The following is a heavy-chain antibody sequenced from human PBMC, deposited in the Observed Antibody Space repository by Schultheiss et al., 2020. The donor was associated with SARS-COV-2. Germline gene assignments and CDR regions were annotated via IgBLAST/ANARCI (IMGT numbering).Heavy chain of an antibody. D-gene: IGHD2-15*01. Sequence: SETLSLTCAVYGGSFSGYYWSWIRQPPGKGLEWIGEINHSGSTNYNPSLKSRVTISVDTSKNQFSLKLSSVTAADTAVYYCARVSASLGYCSGGSCYNYYYYMDVWGKGTTVTVSS. CDR1: GGSFSGYY. V-gene: IGHV4-34*01. CDR3: ARVSASLGYCSGGSCYNYYYYMDV. CDR2: INHSGST. J-gene: IGHJ6*03.